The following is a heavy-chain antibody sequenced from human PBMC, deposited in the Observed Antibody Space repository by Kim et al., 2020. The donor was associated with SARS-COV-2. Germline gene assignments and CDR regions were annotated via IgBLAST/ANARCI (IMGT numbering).Heavy chain of an antibody. CDR3: SRAAGGQSGLDY. Sequence: YAGSVKSRVIINPDTSRNQFSLQLNSVTPEDTAVYYCSRAAGGQSGLDYWAQGTLVTVSS. J-gene: IGHJ4*02. D-gene: IGHD2-15*01. V-gene: IGHV6-1*01.